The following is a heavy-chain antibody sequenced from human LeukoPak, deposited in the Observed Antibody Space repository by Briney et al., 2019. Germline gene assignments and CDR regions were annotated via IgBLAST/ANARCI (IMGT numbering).Heavy chain of an antibody. Sequence: ASLKVSCKASGYTFTNYDINWVRQTTGQGLEWIGWMNPNSGHSGYAQELQGRGTMTRDTSISTAYMELSTLTSEDTALYYCARFSPDENHGDYAFDYWGQGTLVTVSS. CDR3: ARFSPDENHGDYAFDY. V-gene: IGHV1-8*01. D-gene: IGHD4-17*01. J-gene: IGHJ4*02. CDR2: MNPNSGHS. CDR1: GYTFTNYD.